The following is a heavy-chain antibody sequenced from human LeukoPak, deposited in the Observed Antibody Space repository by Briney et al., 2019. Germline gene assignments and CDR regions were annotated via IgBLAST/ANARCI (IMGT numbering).Heavy chain of an antibody. D-gene: IGHD1-26*01. CDR3: ARLIGSGSYFALGY. J-gene: IGHJ4*02. CDR2: IYTSGST. Sequence: SETLSLTCTVSGGSISSYYWSWIRQPPGKGLEWIGYIYTSGSTNYNPSLKSRVTISVDTSKNQFSLKLSSVTAADTAVSYCARLIGSGSYFALGYWGQGTLVTVSS. V-gene: IGHV4-4*09. CDR1: GGSISSYY.